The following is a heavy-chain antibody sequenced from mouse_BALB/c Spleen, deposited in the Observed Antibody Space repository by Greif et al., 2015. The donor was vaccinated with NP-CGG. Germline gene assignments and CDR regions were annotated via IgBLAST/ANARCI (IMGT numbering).Heavy chain of an antibody. D-gene: IGHD2-2*01. CDR1: GFTFSSYA. Sequence: EVQVVESGGGLVKPGGSLKLSCAASGFTFSSYAMSWVRQTPEKRLEWVATISSGGSYTYYPDSVKGRFTISRDNAKSTLYLQMSSLRSEDTAMYYCARHYGYDEGPFAYWGQGTLVTVSA. CDR2: ISSGGSYT. V-gene: IGHV5-9-3*01. CDR3: ARHYGYDEGPFAY. J-gene: IGHJ3*01.